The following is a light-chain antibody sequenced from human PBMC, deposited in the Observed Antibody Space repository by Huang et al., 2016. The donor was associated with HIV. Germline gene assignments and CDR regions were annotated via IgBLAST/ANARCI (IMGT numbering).Light chain of an antibody. CDR2: GTS. V-gene: IGKV3-15*01. CDR1: QSVTSN. CDR3: QQYNNWPPWT. J-gene: IGKJ1*01. Sequence: EIVMTQSPATLSVSPGERATLSCRASQSVTSNLAWYQQKPGQAPRLLIYGTSTRGTGSPARLSGGGSATEFALTINSLQSEEFAVYYCQQYNNWPPWTFGQGTKVEIK.